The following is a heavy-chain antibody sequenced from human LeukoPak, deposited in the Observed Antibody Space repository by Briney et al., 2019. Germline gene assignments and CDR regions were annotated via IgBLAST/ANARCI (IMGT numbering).Heavy chain of an antibody. V-gene: IGHV1-2*02. D-gene: IGHD3-16*01. CDR3: ARDSLGILDFDY. Sequence: ASVKVSCKASGYTFTEYYMHWVRQAPGQGLEWMGWINPNSGGANYAENFQGRVTMTRDTSISTAYMELSSLRYDDTALYYCARDSLGILDFDYWGQGTLVTVSS. CDR1: GYTFTEYY. J-gene: IGHJ4*02. CDR2: INPNSGGA.